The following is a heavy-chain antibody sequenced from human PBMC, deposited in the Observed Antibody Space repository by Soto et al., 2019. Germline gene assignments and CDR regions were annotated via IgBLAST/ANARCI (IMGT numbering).Heavy chain of an antibody. V-gene: IGHV3-11*01. CDR2: ITSSGSTI. D-gene: IGHD6-19*01. CDR3: ARENEQWVATDN. J-gene: IGHJ4*02. Sequence: GGSLRLSCAASGFTFSDYYMSWIRQAPGKGLEWVSYITSSGSTIYYADSVKGRFTISRDNAKNSLYLQMNSLRAEDTAVYYCARENEQWVATDNWGQGTLVTVSS. CDR1: GFTFSDYY.